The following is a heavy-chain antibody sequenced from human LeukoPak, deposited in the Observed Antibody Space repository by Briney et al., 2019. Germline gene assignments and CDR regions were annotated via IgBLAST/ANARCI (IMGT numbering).Heavy chain of an antibody. Sequence: PSETLSLTCTVSGGSISSGTYYWYWIRQPAGKGLEWIGRIYTSGITNYNPSLKSRVTISVDTPKNQFSLKLTSVTASDTAVYYCARLPDPWGQGTLVTVSS. CDR2: IYTSGIT. J-gene: IGHJ5*02. CDR3: ARLPDP. CDR1: GGSISSGTYY. V-gene: IGHV4-61*02.